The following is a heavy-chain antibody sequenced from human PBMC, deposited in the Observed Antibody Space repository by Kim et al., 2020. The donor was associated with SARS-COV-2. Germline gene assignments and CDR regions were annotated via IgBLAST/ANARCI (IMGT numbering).Heavy chain of an antibody. J-gene: IGHJ5*02. Sequence: SETLSLTCTVSGGSISSYYWSWIRQPPGKGLEWIGYIYYSGSTNYNPSLKSRVTISVDTSKNQFSLKLSSVTAADTAVYYCARGLIGGILDWFDPWGQGT. CDR3: ARGLIGGILDWFDP. CDR2: IYYSGST. D-gene: IGHD3-16*01. V-gene: IGHV4-59*01. CDR1: GGSISSYY.